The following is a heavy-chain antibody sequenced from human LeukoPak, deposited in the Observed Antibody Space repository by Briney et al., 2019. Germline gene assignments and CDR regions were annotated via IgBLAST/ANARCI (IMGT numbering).Heavy chain of an antibody. V-gene: IGHV3-21*06. D-gene: IGHD4-17*01. CDR1: GFSFSSYA. CDR2: VTGNGRSI. CDR3: ARRTGLGKATVPFGGHFDS. J-gene: IGHJ4*02. Sequence: GGSLRLSCVTSGFSFSSYAINWVRQAPGKGLEWVSAVTGNGRSIYYADSVKGRFTISRDNAKNSLFLQMNSLRAEDAAVYYCARRTGLGKATVPFGGHFDSWGQGTLVVVSS.